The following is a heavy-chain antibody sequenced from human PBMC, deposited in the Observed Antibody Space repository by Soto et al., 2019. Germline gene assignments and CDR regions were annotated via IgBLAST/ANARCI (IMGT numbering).Heavy chain of an antibody. CDR2: IYYSGST. J-gene: IGHJ4*02. CDR3: ARGRGYGSGSYDY. V-gene: IGHV4-59*01. Sequence: QVQLQESGPGLVKPSETLSLTCTVSGGSISSYYWSWIRQPPGKGLEWIGYIYYSGSTNYNPSLRSRAPXTXDPXTNKFSLKLSSVTAADTAVYYCARGRGYGSGSYDYWGQGTLVTVSS. CDR1: GGSISSYY. D-gene: IGHD3-10*01.